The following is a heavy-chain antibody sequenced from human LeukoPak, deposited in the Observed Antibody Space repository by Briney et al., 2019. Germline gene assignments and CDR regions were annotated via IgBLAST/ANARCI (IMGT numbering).Heavy chain of an antibody. Sequence: GGSLRLSCAASGFTFSSYSMNGDRQAPGKGLEWVSSISSSSSYIYYADSVKGRFTISRDNAKNSLYLQMNSLRAEDTAVYYCARFCRVGATFDAFDIWGQGTMVTVSS. CDR3: ARFCRVGATFDAFDI. J-gene: IGHJ3*02. CDR1: GFTFSSYS. D-gene: IGHD1-26*01. CDR2: ISSSSSYI. V-gene: IGHV3-21*01.